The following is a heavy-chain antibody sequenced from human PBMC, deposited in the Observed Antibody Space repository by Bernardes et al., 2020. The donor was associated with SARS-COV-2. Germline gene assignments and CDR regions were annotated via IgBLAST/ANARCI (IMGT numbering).Heavy chain of an antibody. J-gene: IGHJ5*02. CDR2: ISHSGIS. V-gene: IGHV4-34*01. CDR1: GGTFSDNP. Sequence: SETLSLTCAVYGGTFSDNPWTWMRQSPGKGLEWIGQISHSGISNYNPSLKSRVTMSVDTSKNQFSLNLTSVTAADTAVYFCSRGAPGSWGQGTLVTVSS. CDR3: SRGAPGS. D-gene: IGHD3-9*01.